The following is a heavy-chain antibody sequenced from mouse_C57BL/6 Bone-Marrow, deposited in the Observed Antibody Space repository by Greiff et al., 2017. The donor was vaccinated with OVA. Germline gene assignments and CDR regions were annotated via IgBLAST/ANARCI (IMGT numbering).Heavy chain of an antibody. Sequence: EVQLQQSGPELVKPGASVKISCKASGYTFTEYYMNWVKQSHGKSLEWIGDINPNNGGTSYNQKFKGKATLTVDKSSSTAYMELRSLTSEDSAVYYCARRGRQRRYFDYWGQGTTLTVSS. CDR3: ARRGRQRRYFDY. V-gene: IGHV1-26*01. J-gene: IGHJ2*01. CDR1: GYTFTEYY. CDR2: INPNNGGT.